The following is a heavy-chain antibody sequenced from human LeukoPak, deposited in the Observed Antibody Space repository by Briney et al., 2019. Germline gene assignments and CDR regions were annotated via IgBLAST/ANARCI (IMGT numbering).Heavy chain of an antibody. J-gene: IGHJ4*02. CDR2: INPNSGGT. CDR1: GYTFTGYY. CDR3: SRDPRHNDY. V-gene: IGHV1-2*02. Sequence: ASVKVSCKASGYTFTGYYMHWVRQAPGQGLEWMGWINPNSGGTNYAQKFQGRVTMTRDTSISTAYMELSSLTVEDTAVYYCSRDPRHNDYWGQGTLVTVSS.